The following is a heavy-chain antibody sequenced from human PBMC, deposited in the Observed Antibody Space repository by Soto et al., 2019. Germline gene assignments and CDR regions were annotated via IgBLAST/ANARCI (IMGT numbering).Heavy chain of an antibody. V-gene: IGHV3-7*01. Sequence: SLRLSCAASGFTFSSYWMSWVRQAPGKGLEWVANIRQDGSGKYYVDSVKGRFTISRDNAKNSLYLQMNSLRAEDTAVYYCARGSNYGHYYYYGMDVWGQGTTVTVSS. D-gene: IGHD4-17*01. CDR3: ARGSNYGHYYYYGMDV. CDR1: GFTFSSYW. J-gene: IGHJ6*02. CDR2: IRQDGSGK.